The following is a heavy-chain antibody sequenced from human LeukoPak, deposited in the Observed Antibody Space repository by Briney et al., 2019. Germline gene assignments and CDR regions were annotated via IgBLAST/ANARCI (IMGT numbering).Heavy chain of an antibody. J-gene: IGHJ5*02. CDR2: ISAYNGNT. Sequence: ASVKVSCKASGYTFTSYGISWVRQAPGQGLEWMGWISAYNGNTNYAQKLQGRVTMTTDTSTSTVYMELRSLRSDDTAVYYCARLPDYYDSSWFDPWGQGTLVTVSS. CDR3: ARLPDYYDSSWFDP. CDR1: GYTFTSYG. D-gene: IGHD3-22*01. V-gene: IGHV1-18*01.